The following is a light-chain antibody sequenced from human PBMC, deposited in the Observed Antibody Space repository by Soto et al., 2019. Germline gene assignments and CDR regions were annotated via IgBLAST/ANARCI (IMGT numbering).Light chain of an antibody. CDR1: QGNKPY. J-gene: IGKJ5*01. CDR2: GEX. Sequence: EIVMTQSPATLPVSTGERATVSXRACQGNKPYVAWFQQQPGXXPRIXXXGEXTRATAIPARFSGSGSGREFTLTISSLQSEDFAVYYCQQYNNWPTSTFGQGTRLEI. V-gene: IGKV3-15*01. CDR3: QQYNNWPTST.